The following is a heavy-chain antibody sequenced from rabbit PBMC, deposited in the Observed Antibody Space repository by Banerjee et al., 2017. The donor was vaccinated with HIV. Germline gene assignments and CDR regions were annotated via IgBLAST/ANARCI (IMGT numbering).Heavy chain of an antibody. Sequence: QEQLVESGGGLVQPEGSLTLTCKASGFDFSSYDMSWVRQAPGKGLEWIACINTNSGNAVYASWAKGRFTISKISSTTVTLQMTSLTAADTTTYFCARWDPILVALNLWGQGTLVTVS. V-gene: IGHV1S45*01. CDR2: INTNSGNA. CDR3: ARWDPILVALNL. J-gene: IGHJ4*01. D-gene: IGHD7-1*01. CDR1: GFDFSSYD.